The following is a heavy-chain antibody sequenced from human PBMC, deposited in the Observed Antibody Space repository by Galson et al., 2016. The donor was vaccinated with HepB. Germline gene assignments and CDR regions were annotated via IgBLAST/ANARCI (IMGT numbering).Heavy chain of an antibody. Sequence: SVKVSCKASGGTFTNYGFSWVRQAPGQGLQWMGGIIPIFDIVKSAQKFQGRVTITADASTSTAYMELSSLRPEDTAVYYCATKPRYCSGENCYYFGMDVWGQGTTVTVSS. CDR3: ATKPRYCSGENCYYFGMDV. V-gene: IGHV1-69*13. J-gene: IGHJ6*02. D-gene: IGHD2-15*01. CDR1: GGTFTNYG. CDR2: IIPIFDIV.